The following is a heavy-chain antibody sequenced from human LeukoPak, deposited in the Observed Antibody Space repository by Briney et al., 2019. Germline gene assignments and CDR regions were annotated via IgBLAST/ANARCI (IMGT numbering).Heavy chain of an antibody. CDR3: AKGIRTTLLVQLRAYYIYN. D-gene: IGHD3-10*01. Sequence: GGSLRLSCAASGFTFSSYAMSWVRQAPGKGLEWVSSISSSGGCTYYADSVKGRFTISRDNSKNTLYLQMNSLRTEDTAVYYCAKGIRTTLLVQLRAYYIYNWGHGALVTVSS. CDR2: ISSSGGCT. CDR1: GFTFSSYA. V-gene: IGHV3-23*01. J-gene: IGHJ4*01.